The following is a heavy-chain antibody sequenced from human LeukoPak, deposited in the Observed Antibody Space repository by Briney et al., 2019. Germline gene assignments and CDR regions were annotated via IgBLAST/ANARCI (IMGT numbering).Heavy chain of an antibody. CDR3: ARGFYDSSGYYDWFDP. CDR2: IYHSGSA. CDR1: GSSISSSNW. J-gene: IGHJ5*02. D-gene: IGHD3-22*01. Sequence: PSGTLSLTCAVSGSSISSSNWWSWVRQPPGKGLEWIGEIYHSGSANYNPSPKSRVTISVDKSKNQFSLKLSSVTAADTAVYYCARGFYDSSGYYDWFDPWGQGTLVTVSS. V-gene: IGHV4-4*02.